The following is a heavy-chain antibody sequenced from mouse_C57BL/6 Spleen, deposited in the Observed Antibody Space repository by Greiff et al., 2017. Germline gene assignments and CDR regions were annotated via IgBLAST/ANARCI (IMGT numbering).Heavy chain of an antibody. V-gene: IGHV1-26*01. J-gene: IGHJ1*03. CDR1: GYTFTDYY. D-gene: IGHD3-3*01. Sequence: EVQLQQSGPELVKPGASVKISCKASGYTFTDYYMNWVKQSHGKSLEWIGDINPNNGGTSYNQKFKGKATLTVDKSSSTAYMELRSLTSEDSAVXYCAREEGPNWYFDVWGTGTTVTVSS. CDR3: AREEGPNWYFDV. CDR2: INPNNGGT.